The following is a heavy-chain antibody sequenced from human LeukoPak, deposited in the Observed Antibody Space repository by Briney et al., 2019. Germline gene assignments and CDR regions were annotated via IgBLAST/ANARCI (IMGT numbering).Heavy chain of an antibody. D-gene: IGHD3-22*01. CDR3: ARDLPDLTYSYDSSGLDY. CDR2: ISAYNGDT. Sequence: ASVKVSCKASGYTFTNYGISWVRQAPGQGLEWMGWISAYNGDTNYAQMLQGRVTLTTDASTNTAYMELRSLRSDDTAVYYCARDLPDLTYSYDSSGLDYWGQGTLFTVST. J-gene: IGHJ4*02. CDR1: GYTFTNYG. V-gene: IGHV1-18*01.